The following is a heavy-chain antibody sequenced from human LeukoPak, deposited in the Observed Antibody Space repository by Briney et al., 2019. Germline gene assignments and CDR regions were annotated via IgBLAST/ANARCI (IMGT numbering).Heavy chain of an antibody. D-gene: IGHD6-13*01. CDR1: GGTFSSYA. CDR2: IIPILGIA. V-gene: IGHV1-69*04. CDR3: ARSAAAGPGYDYGMDV. Sequence: SVKVSCKASGGTFSSYAISWVRQAPGQGLEWMGRIIPILGIANYAQKFQGRVTITADKSTSTAYMELSSLRSEDTAVYYCARSAAAGPGYDYGMDVWGQGTTVTVSS. J-gene: IGHJ6*02.